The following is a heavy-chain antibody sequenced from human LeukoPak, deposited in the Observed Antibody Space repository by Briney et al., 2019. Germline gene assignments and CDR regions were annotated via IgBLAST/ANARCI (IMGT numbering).Heavy chain of an antibody. CDR2: IKQDGSLK. CDR3: AGARSSRDGYII. CDR1: GFTFSNHW. V-gene: IGHV3-7*01. J-gene: IGHJ4*02. D-gene: IGHD5-12*01. Sequence: GGSLRLSCAASGFTFSNHWMSWVRQAPGKGLEWVANIKQDGSLKYYVDSVKGRFTISRDNAKNSLYLQMNSLRAEDTAVYYCAGARSSRDGYIIWGQGTLVTVSS.